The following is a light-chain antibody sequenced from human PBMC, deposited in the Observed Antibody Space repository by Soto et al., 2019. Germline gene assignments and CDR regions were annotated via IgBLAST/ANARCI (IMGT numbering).Light chain of an antibody. CDR2: DAS. Sequence: EIVMTQPPATLSVSPGERATLSCRASQSVSSNLAWYQQKPGQAPRLLIYDASTRATGIPGRFSGSGSGTEFTLTISSLQSEDFEVYYCQQYNNWPLSFGGGTKVEIK. V-gene: IGKV3-15*01. J-gene: IGKJ4*01. CDR3: QQYNNWPLS. CDR1: QSVSSN.